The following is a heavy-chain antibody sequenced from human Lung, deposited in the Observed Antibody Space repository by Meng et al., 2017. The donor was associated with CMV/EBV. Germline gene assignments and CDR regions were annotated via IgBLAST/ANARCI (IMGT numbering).Heavy chain of an antibody. CDR1: GFTFSTYV. D-gene: IGHD2-2*01. CDR2: ISGSSRGT. V-gene: IGHV3-23*01. J-gene: IGHJ3*02. Sequence: SCAATGFTFSTYVMTWVRQAPGKGLEWVSSISGSSRGTYFADSVKGRFTTSRDNSKKMLYVQMNSLRVDDTAIYYRARGRVSAAYDAFDIWGQGXMVTVSS. CDR3: ARGRVSAAYDAFDI.